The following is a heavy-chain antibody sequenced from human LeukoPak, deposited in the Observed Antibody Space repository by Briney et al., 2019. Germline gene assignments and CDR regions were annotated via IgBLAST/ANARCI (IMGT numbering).Heavy chain of an antibody. CDR3: ASLRITMVRGASLKYGMDV. Sequence: GGSLRLSCAASGFTFSSYGMHWVRQAPGKGLEWVAVIWHDGSNKYYADSVKGRFTISRDNSKNTLYLQMNSLRAEDTAVYYCASLRITMVRGASLKYGMDVWGQGTTVTVSS. D-gene: IGHD3-10*01. V-gene: IGHV3-33*01. CDR1: GFTFSSYG. J-gene: IGHJ6*02. CDR2: IWHDGSNK.